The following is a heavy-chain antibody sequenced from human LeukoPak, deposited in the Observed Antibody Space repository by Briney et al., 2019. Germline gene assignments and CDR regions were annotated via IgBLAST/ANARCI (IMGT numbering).Heavy chain of an antibody. D-gene: IGHD1-26*01. Sequence: SETLSLTCAVYGGSFSGYHWSWIRQPPGKGLEWIGEINHSGSTNYNPSLKSRVTISVDTSKNQFSLKLSSVTAADTAVYYCARPSARVFAFDIWGQGTMVTVSS. V-gene: IGHV4-34*01. CDR2: INHSGST. CDR3: ARPSARVFAFDI. CDR1: GGSFSGYH. J-gene: IGHJ3*02.